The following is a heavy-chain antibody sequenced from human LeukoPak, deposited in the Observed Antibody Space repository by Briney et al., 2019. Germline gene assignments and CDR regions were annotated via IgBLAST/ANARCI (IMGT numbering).Heavy chain of an antibody. V-gene: IGHV3-48*03. CDR3: ARSGYSGYAYCPDY. CDR2: ISSSGSTI. CDR1: GFTFSSYE. D-gene: IGHD5-12*01. J-gene: IGHJ4*02. Sequence: PGGSLRLSCAASGFTFSSYEMNWVRQAPGQGLEWVSYISSSGSTIYYADSVKGRFTISRDNAKNSLYLQMNSLRAEDTAVYYCARSGYSGYAYCPDYWGQGTLVTVSS.